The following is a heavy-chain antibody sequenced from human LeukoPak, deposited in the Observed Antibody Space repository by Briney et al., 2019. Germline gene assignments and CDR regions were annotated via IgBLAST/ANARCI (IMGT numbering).Heavy chain of an antibody. V-gene: IGHV3-23*01. CDR1: GFTFRSYA. D-gene: IGHD2-15*01. J-gene: IGHJ4*02. CDR3: AKAGYCSGGSCYRGFDY. Sequence: GGSLRLFCAASGFTFRSYAMSWAGQAPGKGLEWVSAISDSGAGTHYADSVQGRFTVSRDNSKNTLYLHMNSLSAEDTAVYYCAKAGYCSGGSCYRGFDYWGQGTLVTVSS. CDR2: ISDSGAGT.